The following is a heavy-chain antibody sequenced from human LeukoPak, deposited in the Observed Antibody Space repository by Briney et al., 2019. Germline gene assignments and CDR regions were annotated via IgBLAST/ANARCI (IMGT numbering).Heavy chain of an antibody. J-gene: IGHJ4*02. CDR3: ARALTTLTYEGY. CDR1: GFTFSSSN. CDR2: ISGSNSYI. Sequence: GGSLRPSCAASGFTFSSSNMNWVRQAPGKGLEWVSSISGSNSYIFYADSVKGRFTVSRDNAKDSLYLQMNSLRAEDTAVYYCARALTTLTYEGYWGQGTLVTVSS. V-gene: IGHV3-21*01. D-gene: IGHD1-1*01.